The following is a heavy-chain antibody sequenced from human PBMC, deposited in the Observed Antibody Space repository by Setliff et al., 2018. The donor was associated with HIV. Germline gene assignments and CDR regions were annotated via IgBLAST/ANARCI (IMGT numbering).Heavy chain of an antibody. CDR1: GFTFSSYA. J-gene: IGHJ6*02. V-gene: IGHV3-30*01. D-gene: IGHD3-10*01. CDR3: ARSVIGYYYYGMDV. CDR2: ISYDGSNK. Sequence: QPGGSLRLSCAASGFTFSSYAMHWVRQAPGKGLEWVAVISYDGSNKYYADSVKGRFTISRDNSKNTLYLQMNSLRAEDTAVYYCARSVIGYYYYGMDVWGQGTLVPVSS.